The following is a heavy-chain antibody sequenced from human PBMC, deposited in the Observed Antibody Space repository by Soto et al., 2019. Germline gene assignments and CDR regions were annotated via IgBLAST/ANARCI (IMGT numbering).Heavy chain of an antibody. J-gene: IGHJ6*02. D-gene: IGHD3-10*01. CDR1: GASISSYY. V-gene: IGHV4-59*01. CDR3: ARAAYGSGSYYAPYYYYAMDV. CDR2: ILYTGNT. Sequence: SETLSLTCTVSGASISSYYWSWIRQPPGKGLEWLGYILYTGNTNYSPSLKSRVTMSVDTSKNQVSLKLSAVTAADTAVYFCARAAYGSGSYYAPYYYYAMDVWGQGTMVTVSS.